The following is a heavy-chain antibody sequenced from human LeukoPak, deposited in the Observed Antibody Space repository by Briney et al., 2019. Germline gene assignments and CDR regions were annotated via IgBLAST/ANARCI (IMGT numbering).Heavy chain of an antibody. CDR2: IYYSGST. CDR1: GGSISSSNYY. J-gene: IGHJ3*02. D-gene: IGHD6-13*01. CDR3: VRHLLAAPGRRAFDI. Sequence: SETLSLTCTVSGGSISSSNYYWGWIRQPPGKGLEWIGSIYYSGSTYYNPSLKSRVTISVDASKMQFSLKMSSVTAADTAVYYCVRHLLAAPGRRAFDIWGQGTMVTVSS. V-gene: IGHV4-39*01.